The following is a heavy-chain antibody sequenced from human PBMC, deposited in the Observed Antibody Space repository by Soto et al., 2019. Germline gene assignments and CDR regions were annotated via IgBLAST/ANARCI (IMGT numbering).Heavy chain of an antibody. V-gene: IGHV6-1*01. D-gene: IGHD3-16*01. CDR3: ARDLGAGWGTLCFHP. J-gene: IGHJ5*02. CDR1: GDSVSSNNAA. Sequence: PSQTLSLTCAISGDSVSSNNAAWNWIRQSPSRGLEWLGRTYYRSKWYNDYAVSVKSRITINPDTPKNQFSLQLSSVTPDDTAVYYCARDLGAGWGTLCFHPWGQGTLVTVSS. CDR2: TYYRSKWYN.